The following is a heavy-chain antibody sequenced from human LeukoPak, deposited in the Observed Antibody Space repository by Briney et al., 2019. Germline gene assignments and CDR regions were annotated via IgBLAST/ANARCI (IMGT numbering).Heavy chain of an antibody. CDR2: ISGSGGST. Sequence: GGSLRLSCAASGFTFDDYGMSWVRQAPGKGLEWVSAISGSGGSTYYADSVKGRFTISRDNSKNTLYLQMNSLRAEDTAVYYCAKGRLGCSSTSCYEYAFDIWGQGTMVTVSS. V-gene: IGHV3-23*01. CDR3: AKGRLGCSSTSCYEYAFDI. D-gene: IGHD2-2*01. CDR1: GFTFDDYG. J-gene: IGHJ3*02.